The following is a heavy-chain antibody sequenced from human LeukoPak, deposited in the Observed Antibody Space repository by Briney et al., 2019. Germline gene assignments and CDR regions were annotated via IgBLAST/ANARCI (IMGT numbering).Heavy chain of an antibody. CDR2: IYWDDDK. CDR3: AHSAMVREMDYGMDV. V-gene: IGHV2-5*02. CDR1: GFSLSSSGVG. Sequence: SGPTLVHPTQTLTLTCTFSGFSLSSSGVGVNWIRQPPGQALEWLALIYWDDDKRYSPSLSSRLTITKDTSKNQVVLTMTNMDPVDTATYYCAHSAMVREMDYGMDVWGKGTTVTVSS. J-gene: IGHJ6*04. D-gene: IGHD3-10*01.